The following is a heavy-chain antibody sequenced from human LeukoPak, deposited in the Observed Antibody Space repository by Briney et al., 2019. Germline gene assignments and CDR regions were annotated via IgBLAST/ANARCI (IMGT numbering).Heavy chain of an antibody. CDR1: GGSISSYY. V-gene: IGHV4-39*01. CDR3: ARHPATEWVGSTEFDP. D-gene: IGHD6-19*01. J-gene: IGHJ5*02. Sequence: SETLSLTCTVSGGSISSYYWGWIRQRPGKGLEWIGSVYYSESTYYNPSLKSLVTISVDTSSNPFYLKLSSVTAADTAVYYCARHPATEWVGSTEFDPWGQGTLVTVSS. CDR2: VYYSEST.